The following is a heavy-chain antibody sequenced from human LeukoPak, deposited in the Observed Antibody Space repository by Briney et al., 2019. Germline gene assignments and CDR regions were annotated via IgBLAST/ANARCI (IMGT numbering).Heavy chain of an antibody. V-gene: IGHV4-39*01. CDR3: ARHDYIWGSYRRFDP. D-gene: IGHD3-16*02. CDR2: IYHSGST. J-gene: IGHJ5*02. Sequence: SETLSLTCTVSGDSISGSSYYWGWIRQPPGKGLEWIGSIYHSGSTYHKPSLKSRVTISVDTSKNQFSLKLNSVTVTDTAVYYCARHDYIWGSYRRFDPWGQGTLVTVSS. CDR1: GDSISGSSYY.